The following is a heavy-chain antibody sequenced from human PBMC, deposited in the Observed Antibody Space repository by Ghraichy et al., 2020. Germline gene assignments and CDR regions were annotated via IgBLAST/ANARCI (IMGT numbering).Heavy chain of an antibody. CDR1: GGSITTYY. D-gene: IGHD5-18*01. Sequence: SETLSLTCTVSGGSITTYYWSWIRQSPGKGLEWIAYIYYSGSTTYNPSLKSRVTISADTSKNQFSLKLTSVTAADTAVYYCARRLFHSYCYSDYFDFWGQGTLVTVSS. CDR3: ARRLFHSYCYSDYFDF. J-gene: IGHJ4*02. CDR2: IYYSGST. V-gene: IGHV4-59*08.